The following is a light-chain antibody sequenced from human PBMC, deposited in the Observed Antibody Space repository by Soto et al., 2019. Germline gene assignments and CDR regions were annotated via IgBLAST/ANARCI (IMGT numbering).Light chain of an antibody. J-gene: IGLJ1*01. Sequence: QSALTQPASVSGSPGQSITISCTGTSSDVGGYNHVSWYQQHPGKAPKFMIYDVSNRPSGVSNRFSGSKSGNTASLTISGLQAEDEADYYCCSYTSSSTLYVFGTGTKVTVL. CDR1: SSDVGGYNH. CDR2: DVS. CDR3: CSYTSSSTLYV. V-gene: IGLV2-14*03.